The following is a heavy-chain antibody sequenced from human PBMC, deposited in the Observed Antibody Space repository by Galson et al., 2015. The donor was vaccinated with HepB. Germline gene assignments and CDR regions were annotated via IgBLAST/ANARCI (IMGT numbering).Heavy chain of an antibody. V-gene: IGHV6-1*01. CDR1: GDSVSSNSAA. CDR2: TYYRSKWYN. J-gene: IGHJ4*02. D-gene: IGHD6-6*01. CDR3: ARDSYSSSSSAGFDY. Sequence: LSGDSVSSNSAAWNWIRQSPSRGLEWLGRTYYRSKWYNDYAVSVKSRITINPDTSKNQFSLQLNSVTPEDTAVYYCARDSYSSSSSAGFDYWGQGTLVTVSS.